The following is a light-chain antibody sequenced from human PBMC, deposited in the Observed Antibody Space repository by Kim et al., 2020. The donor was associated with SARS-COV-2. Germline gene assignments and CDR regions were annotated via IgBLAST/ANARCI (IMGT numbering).Light chain of an antibody. V-gene: IGLV3-1*01. J-gene: IGLJ2*01. CDR2: EDS. CDR3: QAWGINSGL. Sequence: SVSPGQPANITCFGDKLGERYAFWYQQRPGQSPVLVIYEDSKRPSGILDRFSGFKSGNTATLTISGTQSLDEADYYCQAWGINSGLFGGGTQLTVL. CDR1: KLGERY.